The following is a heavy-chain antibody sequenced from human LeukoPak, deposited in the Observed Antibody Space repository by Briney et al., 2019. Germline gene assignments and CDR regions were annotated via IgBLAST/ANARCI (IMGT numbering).Heavy chain of an antibody. V-gene: IGHV5-10-1*01. CDR3: ARSSNDYYGSGSYYKFDY. CDR1: GYSFTSYW. CDR2: IDPSDSYT. J-gene: IGHJ4*02. D-gene: IGHD3-10*01. Sequence: GESLRISCKGSGYSFTSYWISWVRQIPGKGLEWMGRIDPSDSYTNYSPSFQGHVTISADKSISTAYLQWSSLKASDTAMYYCARSSNDYYGSGSYYKFDYWGQGTLVTVSS.